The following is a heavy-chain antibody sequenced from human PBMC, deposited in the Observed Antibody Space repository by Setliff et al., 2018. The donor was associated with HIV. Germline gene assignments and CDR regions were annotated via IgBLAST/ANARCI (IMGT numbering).Heavy chain of an antibody. V-gene: IGHV1-46*01. Sequence: ASVKVSCKASADTFTNCLINWVRQAPGQGLEWMGWINTDSGDSTNYAQKFQDRVTMTRDTSTTTVYMDLRSLRSADTAVYYCARARGRLSDFDIWGQGTMVTVSS. J-gene: IGHJ3*02. CDR2: INTDSGDST. CDR1: ADTFTNCL. D-gene: IGHD3-10*01. CDR3: ARARGRLSDFDI.